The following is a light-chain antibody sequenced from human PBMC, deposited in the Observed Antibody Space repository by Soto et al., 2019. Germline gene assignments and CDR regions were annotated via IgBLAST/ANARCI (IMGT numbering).Light chain of an antibody. CDR3: QQYVNYPYT. CDR1: QSISSW. J-gene: IGKJ2*01. V-gene: IGKV1-5*01. Sequence: DIQMTQSPSTLSPSVGDRVAITCRASQSISSWLAWYQQKPGKAPKLLIYDASSLASGVPSRFSGSGSGTDFTLYISSMQPDDFVTYYCQQYVNYPYTFGQGTKLEIK. CDR2: DAS.